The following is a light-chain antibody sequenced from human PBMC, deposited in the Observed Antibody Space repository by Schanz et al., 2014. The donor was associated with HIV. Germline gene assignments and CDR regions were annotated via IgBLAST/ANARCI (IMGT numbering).Light chain of an antibody. CDR2: RAS. V-gene: IGKV1-5*03. J-gene: IGKJ1*01. Sequence: DIQLTQSPSTLSASVGDRVSISCRASQGISSWLAWYQQKPGTAPKLLIYRASSLESGVPSRFSGSGSGTDFTLTISSLQPDDFATYYCQQYNSYSWTFGQGTKVEIK. CDR1: QGISSW. CDR3: QQYNSYSWT.